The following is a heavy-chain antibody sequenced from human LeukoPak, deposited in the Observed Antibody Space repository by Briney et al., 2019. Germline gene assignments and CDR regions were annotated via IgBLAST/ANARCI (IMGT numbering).Heavy chain of an antibody. CDR2: IYTSGST. D-gene: IGHD2-15*01. V-gene: IGHV4-4*07. CDR3: ARVRCSGGSCPYYYYYYYMDV. J-gene: IGHJ6*03. Sequence: SETLSLTCTVSGGSISSYYWSWIRQPAGKGLEWIGRIYTSGSTNYNPSLKSRVIMSVDTSKNQFSLKLRFVTAADTAVYYCARVRCSGGSCPYYYYYYYMDVWGKGTTVTVSS. CDR1: GGSISSYY.